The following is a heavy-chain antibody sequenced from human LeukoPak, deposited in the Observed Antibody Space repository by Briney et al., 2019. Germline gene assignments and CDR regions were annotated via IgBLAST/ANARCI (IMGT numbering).Heavy chain of an antibody. V-gene: IGHV3-74*01. Sequence: PGGSLRLSCAASGFTFSSYWMHWVRQAPGKGLVWVSRINSDGSSTSYADSVKGRFTISRDNAKNTLYLQMNSLRAEDTAVYYCAREAYYYGSGSYYTDYWGQGTLVTVSS. D-gene: IGHD3-10*01. CDR1: GFTFSSYW. J-gene: IGHJ4*02. CDR3: AREAYYYGSGSYYTDY. CDR2: INSDGSST.